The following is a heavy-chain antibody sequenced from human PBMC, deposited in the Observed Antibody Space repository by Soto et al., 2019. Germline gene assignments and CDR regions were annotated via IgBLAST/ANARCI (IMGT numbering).Heavy chain of an antibody. V-gene: IGHV1-69*13. CDR2: IIPIFGTA. CDR3: ARARDGYNPGDY. D-gene: IGHD5-12*01. Sequence: SVKVSCKASGVTFSSYAISWVRQAPGQGLEWMGGIIPIFGTANYAQKFQGRVTITADESTSTAYMELSSLRSEDTAVYYCARARDGYNPGDYWGQGTLVTVSS. CDR1: GVTFSSYA. J-gene: IGHJ4*02.